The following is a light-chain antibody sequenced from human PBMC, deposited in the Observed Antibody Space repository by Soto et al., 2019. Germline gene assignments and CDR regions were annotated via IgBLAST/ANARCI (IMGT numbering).Light chain of an antibody. J-gene: IGKJ2*01. CDR3: QQSHSTPQT. Sequence: DIHMTQSPSSLSASVGDRATITCRASESIDRNLNWYQQKSGKAPQLLIYGASSLEGEVPSRFSGSGSGTEFTLTISSLQLEDFAIYYCQQSHSTPQTFGQGTKLDIK. CDR1: ESIDRN. V-gene: IGKV1-39*01. CDR2: GAS.